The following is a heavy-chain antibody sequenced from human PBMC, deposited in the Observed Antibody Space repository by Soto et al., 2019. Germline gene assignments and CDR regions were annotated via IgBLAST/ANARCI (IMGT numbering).Heavy chain of an antibody. CDR3: ARAPPPYYNIDV. J-gene: IGHJ6*02. Sequence: PSETLSLTCTVSGGSISIYYWNWIRQSPGMGLEWIGYIYYTGTTKYNPSLKSRVTVSVDTSKDQFSLKLNSVTPADTAVYYCARAPPPYYNIDVGGQGTTVTVSS. CDR1: GGSISIYY. CDR2: IYYTGTT. V-gene: IGHV4-59*01.